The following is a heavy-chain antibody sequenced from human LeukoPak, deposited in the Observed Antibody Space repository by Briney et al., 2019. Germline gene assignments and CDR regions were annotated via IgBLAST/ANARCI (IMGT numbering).Heavy chain of an antibody. D-gene: IGHD6-13*01. CDR1: GYTFTSYD. Sequence: GASVKVSCKASGYTFTSYDINWVRQATGQGLEGMGWMNPNSGNTGYAQKFQGRVTMTRNTSISTAYMELSSLRSEDTAVYYCARGPGAAAVRYYYYGMDVWGQGTTVTVSS. V-gene: IGHV1-8*01. J-gene: IGHJ6*02. CDR3: ARGPGAAAVRYYYYGMDV. CDR2: MNPNSGNT.